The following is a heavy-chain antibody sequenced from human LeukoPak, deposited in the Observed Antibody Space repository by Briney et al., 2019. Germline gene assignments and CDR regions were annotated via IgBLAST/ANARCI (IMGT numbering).Heavy chain of an antibody. CDR2: ISYDGNTK. J-gene: IGHJ6*02. Sequence: GGSLRPSRAASGFTFSIYSIHWVRQAPGKGLEWVAVISYDGNTKFYADSVKGRFTISRDSSSNTVFLQMGSLRAEDTAVFYCARSRPDSSGWSRDSMDVWGQGTTVTVSS. CDR1: GFTFSIYS. D-gene: IGHD6-19*01. CDR3: ARSRPDSSGWSRDSMDV. V-gene: IGHV3-30-3*01.